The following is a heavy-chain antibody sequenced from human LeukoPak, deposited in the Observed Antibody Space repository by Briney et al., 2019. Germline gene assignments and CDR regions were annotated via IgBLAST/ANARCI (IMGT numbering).Heavy chain of an antibody. V-gene: IGHV1-2*02. D-gene: IGHD3-10*01. CDR1: VYNFTGYY. CDR2: INPNSGGT. J-gene: IGHJ3*02. Sequence: AAVKVSCKASVYNFTGYYMHWGRQAPGQGREWMGWINPNSGGTNYQQKFQGSVTMTRDKAITTADIELRRLKSDDTAVYYCARNIWFGESADAFDIWGQGTMVTVSS. CDR3: ARNIWFGESADAFDI.